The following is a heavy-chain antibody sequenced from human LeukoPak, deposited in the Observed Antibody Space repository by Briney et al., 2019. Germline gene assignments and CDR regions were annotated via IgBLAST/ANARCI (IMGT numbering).Heavy chain of an antibody. Sequence: SETLSLTCAVYGGSFSGYYWSWIRQPPGKGLEWIGEINHSGSTNYNPSLKSRVTISVDTSKNQFSLKLRSVTAADTAVYYCARVGGITMIVVLITDAFDIWGQGTMVTVSS. D-gene: IGHD3-22*01. J-gene: IGHJ3*02. V-gene: IGHV4-34*01. CDR3: ARVGGITMIVVLITDAFDI. CDR1: GGSFSGYY. CDR2: INHSGST.